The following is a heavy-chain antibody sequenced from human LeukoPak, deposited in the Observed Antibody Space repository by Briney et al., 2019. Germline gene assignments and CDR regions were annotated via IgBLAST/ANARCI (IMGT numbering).Heavy chain of an antibody. Sequence: ASVKVSCKASGFTFNRYGISWVRQAPGQGLEWMGWISPYNGDTNYAQKFQGRVTMTTDTSASTAYMELRSLISDDTAVYYCARDPSNTSGRYAYFDYWGQGTLVTVSS. CDR1: GFTFNRYG. CDR2: ISPYNGDT. J-gene: IGHJ4*02. V-gene: IGHV1-18*01. D-gene: IGHD6-19*01. CDR3: ARDPSNTSGRYAYFDY.